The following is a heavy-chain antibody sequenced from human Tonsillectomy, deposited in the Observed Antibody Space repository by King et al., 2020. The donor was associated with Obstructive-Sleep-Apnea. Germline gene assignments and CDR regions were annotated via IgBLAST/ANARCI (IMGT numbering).Heavy chain of an antibody. Sequence: VQLVESGGGVVQPGRSLRLSCAASGFTFSSYGMHWVRQAPGKGLDWVAVISYDGINQYYADSVKGRFTISRDNSKNTLYLQMSSLRAEDTAVYYCAKPSYSGSWYDYWGQGILVSVSS. D-gene: IGHD6-13*01. CDR3: AKPSYSGSWYDY. CDR2: ISYDGINQ. J-gene: IGHJ4*02. CDR1: GFTFSSYG. V-gene: IGHV3-30*18.